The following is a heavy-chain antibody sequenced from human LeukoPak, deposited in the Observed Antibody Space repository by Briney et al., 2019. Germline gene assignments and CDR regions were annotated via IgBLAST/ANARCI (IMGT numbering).Heavy chain of an antibody. Sequence: SSETLSLTGTVSGGSNSSYYWSWIRQPPGKGLEWIGYIYYSGSTNYNPSLKSRVTISVDTSKNQFSLKLSSVTAADTAVYYCARGSAFRGSPNWFDPWGQGTLVTVSS. CDR3: ARGSAFRGSPNWFDP. V-gene: IGHV4-59*01. CDR1: GGSNSSYY. J-gene: IGHJ5*02. D-gene: IGHD6-25*01. CDR2: IYYSGST.